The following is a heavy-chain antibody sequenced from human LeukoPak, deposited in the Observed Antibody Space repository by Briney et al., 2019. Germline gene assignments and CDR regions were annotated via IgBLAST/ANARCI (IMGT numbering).Heavy chain of an antibody. Sequence: ASVKVSCKASGGTFSSYAISWVRQAPGQGLEWMGGIIPIFGTANYAQKFQGRVTITADESTGTAYMELSSLRSEDTAVYYCAAETVAGIFDYWGQGTLVTVSS. J-gene: IGHJ4*02. V-gene: IGHV1-69*13. CDR1: GGTFSSYA. CDR2: IIPIFGTA. D-gene: IGHD6-19*01. CDR3: AAETVAGIFDY.